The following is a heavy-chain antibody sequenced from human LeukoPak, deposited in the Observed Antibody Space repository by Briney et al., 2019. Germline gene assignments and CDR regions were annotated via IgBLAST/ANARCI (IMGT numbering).Heavy chain of an antibody. CDR1: GYSFTNYW. D-gene: IGHD6-19*01. J-gene: IGHJ4*02. Sequence: GESLKISCKGSGYSFTNYWLGWVRQMPGKGLEWMGIIYPGDSDTRYSPSFQGQVTISADKSISTAYLQWSSLKASDTAMYYCARSPYSSGWYYFDYWGQGTLVTVSS. CDR2: IYPGDSDT. CDR3: ARSPYSSGWYYFDY. V-gene: IGHV5-51*01.